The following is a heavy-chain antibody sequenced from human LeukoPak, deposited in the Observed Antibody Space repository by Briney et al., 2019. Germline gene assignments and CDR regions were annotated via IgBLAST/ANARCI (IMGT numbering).Heavy chain of an antibody. CDR1: GFISSSYG. D-gene: IGHD2-2*01. CDR3: AKELGYCSSTSCYFYGMDV. Sequence: GRPLRLSCAASGFISSSYGMHWVRQAPAKGLDWVAVISYDGSNKYYADSVKGRFTISRDNSKNTLYLQMNSLRAEDTAVYYCAKELGYCSSTSCYFYGMDVWGQGTTVTVSS. J-gene: IGHJ6*02. CDR2: ISYDGSNK. V-gene: IGHV3-30*18.